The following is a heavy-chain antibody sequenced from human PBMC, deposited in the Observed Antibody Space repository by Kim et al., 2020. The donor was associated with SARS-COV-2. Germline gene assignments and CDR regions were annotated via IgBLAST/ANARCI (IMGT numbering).Heavy chain of an antibody. CDR1: GFTFSTYA. V-gene: IGHV3-23*01. J-gene: IGHJ4*02. D-gene: IGHD3-10*01. CDR3: GKYKSDYDRWGGYPGDY. Sequence: GGSLRLSCTASGFTFSTYAMTWVRQAPGKGLEWVSGISGSGSSTYYQTSVKGRFTISRDNSKNTLYLQMNSLRAEDTALYYCGKYKSDYDRWGGYPGDYWGQGTLVTVSS. CDR2: ISGSGSST.